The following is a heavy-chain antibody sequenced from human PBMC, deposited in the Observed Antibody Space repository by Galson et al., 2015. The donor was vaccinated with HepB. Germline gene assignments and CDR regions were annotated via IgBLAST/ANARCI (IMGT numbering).Heavy chain of an antibody. D-gene: IGHD2-2*01. CDR3: ARDFIVVVPAAISYYYYGMDV. CDR1: GYTFTSYG. CDR2: ISAYNGNT. J-gene: IGHJ6*02. Sequence: SVKVSCKASGYTFTSYGISWVRQAPGQGLEWMGWISAYNGNTNYAQKLQGRVTMTTDTSTSTAYMELRSLRSDDTAVYYCARDFIVVVPAAISYYYYGMDVWGQGTTVTVSS. V-gene: IGHV1-18*01.